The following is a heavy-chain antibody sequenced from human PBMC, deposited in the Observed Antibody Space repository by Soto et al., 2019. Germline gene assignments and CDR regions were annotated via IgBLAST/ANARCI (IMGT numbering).Heavy chain of an antibody. V-gene: IGHV3-13*01. CDR1: GFTFSFYD. Sequence: PGGSLRLSCAASGFTFSFYDMHWVRQATGKGLEWVAGIGSAGDSYYSGSMKGRITISREFGKNSLYLQMHSLRAGDTAVYYCARGSHVEVSGTDALDIWGQGTVVTVSS. J-gene: IGHJ3*02. D-gene: IGHD2-2*01. CDR2: IGSAGDS. CDR3: ARGSHVEVSGTDALDI.